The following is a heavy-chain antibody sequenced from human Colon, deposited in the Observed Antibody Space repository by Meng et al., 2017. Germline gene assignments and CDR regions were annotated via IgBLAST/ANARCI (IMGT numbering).Heavy chain of an antibody. D-gene: IGHD6-19*01. CDR2: INADSGGT. V-gene: IGHV1-2*06. Sequence: VQLVHAGAEVKKPVASVKVSCKASGYSLSGYYMHWVRQVPGQGLEWMGRINADSGGTNYAEKFQGRVTLTRDTSINTAYMEVTSLRSDDTAVYYCAKIHLGDSGLDYWGQGTLVTVSS. CDR1: GYSLSGYY. CDR3: AKIHLGDSGLDY. J-gene: IGHJ4*02.